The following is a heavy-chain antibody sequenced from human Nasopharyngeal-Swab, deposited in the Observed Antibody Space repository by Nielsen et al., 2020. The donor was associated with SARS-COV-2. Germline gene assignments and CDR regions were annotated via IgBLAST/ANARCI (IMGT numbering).Heavy chain of an antibody. Sequence: GESLKISCAASGFTFSSYEIHWVRQVPGKSLEWVSAIGIAGDTFYGDPVKGRFTISRENGKDSSHLQMNSLRAGDTAVYYCVREWGSGMSHFDLWGRGTQVTVSS. D-gene: IGHD3-10*01. J-gene: IGHJ2*01. CDR3: VREWGSGMSHFDL. CDR1: GFTFSSYE. V-gene: IGHV3-13*01. CDR2: IGIAGDT.